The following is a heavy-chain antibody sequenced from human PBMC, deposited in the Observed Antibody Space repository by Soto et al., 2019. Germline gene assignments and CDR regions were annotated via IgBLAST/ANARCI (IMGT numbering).Heavy chain of an antibody. V-gene: IGHV1-69*01. Sequence: QVQLVQSGAEVKKPGSSVKVSCKASGGTFSSYSISWVRQAPGQGLEWMGEIIPIFGTTNYAQKIEGRVTMTENECTSPAYVELSSIRSEATAVYYCTGDGGRDSEGLDYWGQGTLVTVSS. CDR2: IIPIFGTT. D-gene: IGHD1-26*01. CDR3: TGDGGRDSEGLDY. J-gene: IGHJ4*02. CDR1: GGTFSSYS.